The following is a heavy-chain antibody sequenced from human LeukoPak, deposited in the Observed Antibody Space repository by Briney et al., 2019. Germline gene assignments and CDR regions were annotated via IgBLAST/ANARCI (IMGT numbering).Heavy chain of an antibody. CDR3: ARGAKTDY. V-gene: IGHV1-8*01. J-gene: IGHJ4*02. Sequence: SVKVSCKASGYTFTRYDINWVRQATGQGLEWMGWINPNSGKTGYAHKLQGRVTMTRNTSISTAYMEVSSLRSEDTAVYYCARGAKTDYWGQGTLVTVSS. CDR1: GYTFTRYD. CDR2: INPNSGKT.